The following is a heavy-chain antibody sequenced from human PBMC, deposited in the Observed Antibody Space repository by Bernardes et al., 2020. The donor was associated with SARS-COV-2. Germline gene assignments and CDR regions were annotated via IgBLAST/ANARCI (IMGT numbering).Heavy chain of an antibody. CDR1: GFTFSSYA. CDR2: ISSNGGST. J-gene: IGHJ2*01. CDR3: ARSPYGDYQRGYWYFDL. Sequence: GGSLRLSYAASGFTFSSYAMHWVRQAPGKGLEYVSAISSNGGSTYYANSVKGRFTISRDNSKNTLYLQMGSLRAEDMAVYYCARSPYGDYQRGYWYFDLWGRGTLVTVSS. D-gene: IGHD4-17*01. V-gene: IGHV3-64*01.